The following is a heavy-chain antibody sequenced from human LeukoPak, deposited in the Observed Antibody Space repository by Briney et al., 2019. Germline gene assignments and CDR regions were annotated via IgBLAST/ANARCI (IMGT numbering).Heavy chain of an antibody. V-gene: IGHV3-7*01. CDR3: AKDGAGRFLEWLLFPWFDP. CDR1: GFTFSRYW. CDR2: IKHDGSEE. Sequence: GGSLRLSCAASGFTFSRYWMSWDRQVPGKGLEWVANIKHDGSEEDYVDSVKGRFTISRDNAKNSLYLQMNSLRAEDTAVYYCAKDGAGRFLEWLLFPWFDPWGQGTLVTVSS. D-gene: IGHD3-3*01. J-gene: IGHJ5*02.